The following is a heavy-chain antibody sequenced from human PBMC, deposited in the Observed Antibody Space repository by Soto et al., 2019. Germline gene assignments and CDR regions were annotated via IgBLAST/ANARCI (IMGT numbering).Heavy chain of an antibody. J-gene: IGHJ4*02. CDR2: ISADTVNT. D-gene: IGHD1-1*01. CDR1: GYTFTRYG. V-gene: IGHV1-18*01. Sequence: GASVKVSCKASGYTFTRYGINWVRQAPGQGLEWMGWISADTVNTEYAQNFQGRVTMTTDTSTSTAYMELRSLRSDDTALYYCIRGPPTGTGQFDLLWGQGTLVTVSS. CDR3: IRGPPTGTGQFDLL.